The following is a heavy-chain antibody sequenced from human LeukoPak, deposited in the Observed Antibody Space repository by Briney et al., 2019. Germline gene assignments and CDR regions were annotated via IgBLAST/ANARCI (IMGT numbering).Heavy chain of an antibody. V-gene: IGHV3-30*18. CDR3: AKVRRPARVVGGLDAFDI. CDR1: GFTFSSYG. J-gene: IGHJ3*02. Sequence: GGSLRLSCAASGFTFSSYGMHWVRRAPGKGLEWVAVISYDGSNKYYADSVKGRFTISRDNSKNTLYLQMNSLRAEDTAVYYCAKVRRPARVVGGLDAFDIWGQGTMVTVSS. D-gene: IGHD1-26*01. CDR2: ISYDGSNK.